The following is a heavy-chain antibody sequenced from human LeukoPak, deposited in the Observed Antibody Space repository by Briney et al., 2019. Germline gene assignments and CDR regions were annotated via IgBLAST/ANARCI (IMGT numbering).Heavy chain of an antibody. J-gene: IGHJ5*02. D-gene: IGHD2-21*01. Sequence: ASVKVSCKVSGYTLTELSMHWVRQAPGKGLEWMGGFDPEDGETIYAQKFQGRVTMTEDTSTDTAYMELSSLRSEDTAVYYCATGVRYSRCFDPWGQGTLVTVSS. CDR2: FDPEDGET. CDR3: ATGVRYSRCFDP. V-gene: IGHV1-24*01. CDR1: GYTLTELS.